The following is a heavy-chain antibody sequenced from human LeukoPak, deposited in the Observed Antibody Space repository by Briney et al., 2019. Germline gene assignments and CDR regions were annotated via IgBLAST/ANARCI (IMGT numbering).Heavy chain of an antibody. CDR3: ARDRGYSYGYPYYYYMDV. D-gene: IGHD5-18*01. CDR1: GGSISSYY. J-gene: IGHJ6*03. V-gene: IGHV4-59*01. CDR2: IYYSGST. Sequence: PSETLSLTCTVSGGSISSYYWSWIRQPPGKGLEWIGYIYYSGSTNYNPSLKSRVTISVDTSKNQFSLKLSSVTAADTAVYYCARDRGYSYGYPYYYYMDVWGKGTTVTVSS.